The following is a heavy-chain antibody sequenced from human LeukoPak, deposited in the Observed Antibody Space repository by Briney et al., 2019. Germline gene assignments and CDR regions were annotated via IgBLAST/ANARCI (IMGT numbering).Heavy chain of an antibody. D-gene: IGHD3-16*02. CDR3: ARLRLGELSTLDY. V-gene: IGHV3-11*04. CDR2: ISSSGSTI. Sequence: GGSLRLSCAASEFTFSDAWMSWIRQAPGKGLEWVSYISSSGSTIYYADSVKGRFTISRDNAKNSLYLQMNSLRAEDTAVYYCARLRLGELSTLDYWGQGTLVTVSS. J-gene: IGHJ4*02. CDR1: EFTFSDAW.